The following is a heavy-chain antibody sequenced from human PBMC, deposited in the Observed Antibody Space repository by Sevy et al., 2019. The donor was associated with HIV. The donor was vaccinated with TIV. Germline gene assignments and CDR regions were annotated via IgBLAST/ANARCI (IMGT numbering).Heavy chain of an antibody. D-gene: IGHD5-12*01. J-gene: IGHJ6*02. CDR3: ASIVATLPYYYYGMDV. CDR2: IYSGGST. Sequence: GGSLRLSCAASGFTVSSNYMSWVRQAPGKGLEWVSVIYSGGSTYYADSVKGRFTISRDNSKNTLYLQMNSLRAEDTALYYCASIVATLPYYYYGMDVWGQGTTVTVSS. CDR1: GFTVSSNY. V-gene: IGHV3-53*01.